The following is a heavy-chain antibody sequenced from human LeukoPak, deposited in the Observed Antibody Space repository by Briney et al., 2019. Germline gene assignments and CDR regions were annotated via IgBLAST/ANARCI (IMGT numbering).Heavy chain of an antibody. CDR3: ARPTVTAGLFYDAFDI. V-gene: IGHV3-30-3*01. CDR1: GFTFSSYA. Sequence: GRSLRLSCAASGFTFSSYAMHWVRQAPGKGLEWVAVISYDGSNKYYADSVKGRFTISRDNSKNTLYLQMNSLRAEDTAVYYCARPTVTAGLFYDAFDIWGQGTMVTVSS. CDR2: ISYDGSNK. J-gene: IGHJ3*02. D-gene: IGHD4-17*01.